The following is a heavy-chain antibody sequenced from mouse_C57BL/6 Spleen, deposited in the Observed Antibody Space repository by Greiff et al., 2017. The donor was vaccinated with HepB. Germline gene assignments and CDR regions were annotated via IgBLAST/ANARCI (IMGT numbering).Heavy chain of an antibody. CDR2: IDPETGGT. V-gene: IGHV1-15*01. D-gene: IGHD2-14*01. CDR3: TRSRLLQGYAMDY. CDR1: GYTFTDYE. Sequence: LVESGAELVRPGASVTLSCKASGYTFTDYEMHWVKQTPVHGLEWIGAIDPETGGTAYNQKFKGKAILTADKSSSTAYMELRSLTSEDSAVYYCTRSRLLQGYAMDYWGQGTSVTVSS. J-gene: IGHJ4*01.